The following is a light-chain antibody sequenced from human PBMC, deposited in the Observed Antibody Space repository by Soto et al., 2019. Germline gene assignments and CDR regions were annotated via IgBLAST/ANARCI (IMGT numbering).Light chain of an antibody. CDR1: QSVSSN. CDR2: GAS. Sequence: EIVMTQSPGTLSVSPGERATLSCRAGQSVSSNLAWYQQRPGQAPRLLIYGASTRATGIPARFSGSGSGTAFPLTISSLQSEDFAIYYCQQNNDWPWTSGQGTKVEIK. CDR3: QQNNDWPWT. J-gene: IGKJ1*01. V-gene: IGKV3-15*01.